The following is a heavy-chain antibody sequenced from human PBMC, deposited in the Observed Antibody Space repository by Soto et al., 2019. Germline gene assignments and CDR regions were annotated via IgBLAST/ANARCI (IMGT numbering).Heavy chain of an antibody. D-gene: IGHD3-22*01. CDR3: ARDHSYFDSSVGY. V-gene: IGHV3-11*01. CDR2: ISSSGSNI. Sequence: GGSLRLSCAASGFTFSDYYMSWIRQAPGKGLEWVSSISSSGSNINYADSVKGRLTISRDNAKNSLYLQMNSLRAEDTAVYYCARDHSYFDSSVGYWGQGTLVTVSS. CDR1: GFTFSDYY. J-gene: IGHJ4*02.